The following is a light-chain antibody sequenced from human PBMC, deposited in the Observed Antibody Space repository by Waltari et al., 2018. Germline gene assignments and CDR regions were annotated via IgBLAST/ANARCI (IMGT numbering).Light chain of an antibody. Sequence: DIQMTQSPSAVSASVGDRVTITCRASQGISNYLAWFQQKPGKAPKRLIFAASSLQSGFPSRFSGSGSATEFTLTITNLQPEDFGTYYCLQDSSYPWTFGQGTRVDI. CDR3: LQDSSYPWT. CDR1: QGISNY. CDR2: AAS. V-gene: IGKV1-17*03. J-gene: IGKJ1*01.